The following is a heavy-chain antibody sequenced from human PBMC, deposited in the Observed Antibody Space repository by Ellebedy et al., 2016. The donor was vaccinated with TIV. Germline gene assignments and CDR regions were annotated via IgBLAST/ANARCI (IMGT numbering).Heavy chain of an antibody. J-gene: IGHJ4*02. Sequence: GESLKISCAASAFTFSYYWLGWVRQAPRKGLQWVASISQDGSAKYYVDSVKGRFTISRDNAKNSLYLEMNSLRAEDTAVYYCVRGGGWVADYWGQGTLVTVSS. CDR2: ISQDGSAK. D-gene: IGHD1-26*01. CDR1: AFTFSYYW. CDR3: VRGGGWVADY. V-gene: IGHV3-7*01.